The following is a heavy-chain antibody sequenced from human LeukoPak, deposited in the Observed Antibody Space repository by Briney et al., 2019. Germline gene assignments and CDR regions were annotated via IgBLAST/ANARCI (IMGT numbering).Heavy chain of an antibody. D-gene: IGHD3-22*01. CDR1: GGTFSSYA. Sequence: ASVKVSCKASGGTFSSYAISWVRQAPGQGLEWMGRIIPILGIANYAQKFQGRVTITADKSTSTAYMELSSLRSEDTAVYYCARFYYDSSGYVDYWGQGTLVTVSS. CDR2: IIPILGIA. CDR3: ARFYYDSSGYVDY. J-gene: IGHJ4*02. V-gene: IGHV1-69*04.